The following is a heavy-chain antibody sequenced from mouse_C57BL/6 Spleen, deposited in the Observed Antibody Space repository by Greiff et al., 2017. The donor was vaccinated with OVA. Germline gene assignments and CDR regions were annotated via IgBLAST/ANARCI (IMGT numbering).Heavy chain of an antibody. V-gene: IGHV1-64*01. CDR1: GYTFTSYW. J-gene: IGHJ3*01. CDR3: AREGYYDDWFAY. CDR2: IYPKSGST. Sequence: QVQLQQSGAELVKPGASVKLSCKASGYTFTSYWMHWVKQSPGQSLEWIGEIYPKSGSTNYNEKLKGKATLTVDKSSSTAYMQLRSLTSADSAVYYGAREGYYDDWFAYWGQGTLVTVSA. D-gene: IGHD2-3*01.